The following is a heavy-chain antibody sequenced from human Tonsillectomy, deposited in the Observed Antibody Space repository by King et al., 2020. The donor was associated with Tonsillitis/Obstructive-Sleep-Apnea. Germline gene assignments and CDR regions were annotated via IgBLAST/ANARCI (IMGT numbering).Heavy chain of an antibody. CDR2: ISCSVGTT. V-gene: IGHV3-23*04. D-gene: IGHD7-27*01. CDR3: AKITGDPHDAFDI. CDR1: GFTFSSYA. Sequence: VQLVESGGGLVQPGGSLRLSCAASGFTFSSYAMSWVRQAPGKGLEWVSVISCSVGTTYYADSVKGRFTISRDNSKNTLYLQMNSLRAEDTAVYYCAKITGDPHDAFDIWGQGTMVTVSS. J-gene: IGHJ3*02.